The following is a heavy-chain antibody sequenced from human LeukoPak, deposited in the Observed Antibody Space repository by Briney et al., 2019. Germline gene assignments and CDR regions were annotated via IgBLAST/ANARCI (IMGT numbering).Heavy chain of an antibody. J-gene: IGHJ4*02. CDR3: ARDRSSSSWYSDFDY. CDR2: INPNSGGT. Sequence: GASVKVSCKASGYTFTGYYMHWVRQAPGQVLEWMGRINPNSGGTNYAQKFQGRVTMTRDTSISTAYMELSRLRSDDTAVYYCARDRSSSSWYSDFDYWGQGTLVTVSS. D-gene: IGHD6-13*01. CDR1: GYTFTGYY. V-gene: IGHV1-2*06.